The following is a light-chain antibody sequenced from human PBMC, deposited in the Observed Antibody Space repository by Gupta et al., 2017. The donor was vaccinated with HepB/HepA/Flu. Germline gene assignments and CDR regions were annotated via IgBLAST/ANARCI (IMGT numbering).Light chain of an antibody. V-gene: IGKV3-20*01. CDR3: QQDVGSRT. CDR1: KSVSSSS. CDR2: GAS. J-gene: IGKJ1*01. Sequence: ENVFTQSPGTLSLSPGERATFSCRASKSVSSSSLAWYQQKPGQAPRLLIYGASNRATGIPERFSGSGSGTDFTLTSSRREPEDFAVYYGQQDVGSRTFGQGTKLEIK.